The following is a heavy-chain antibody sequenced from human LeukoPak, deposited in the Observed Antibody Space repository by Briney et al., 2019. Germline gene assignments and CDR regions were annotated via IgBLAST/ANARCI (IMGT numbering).Heavy chain of an antibody. J-gene: IGHJ4*02. Sequence: QPGGSLRLSCAASGFTFDDYGMSWVRQAPGKGLEWVSGINWNGGSTGYADSVQGRFTISRDNGKNSLYLQMNSLRAEDTALYYCARDSCSSTSCPGVYWGQGTLVTVSS. D-gene: IGHD2-2*01. CDR3: ARDSCSSTSCPGVY. V-gene: IGHV3-20*04. CDR1: GFTFDDYG. CDR2: INWNGGST.